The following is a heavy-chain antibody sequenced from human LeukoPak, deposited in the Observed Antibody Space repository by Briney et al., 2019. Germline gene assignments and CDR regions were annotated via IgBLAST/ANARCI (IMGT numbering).Heavy chain of an antibody. CDR1: GGSISSYY. CDR3: ARGVGYSSSWYLSWFDP. Sequence: SETLSLTCTVSGGSISSYYWSWIRQPAGKGLEWIGRIYTSGSTNYNPSLKSRVTMSVDTSKNQFSLKLSSVTAADTAVYYCARGVGYSSSWYLSWFDPWGQGTLVTVSA. D-gene: IGHD6-13*01. V-gene: IGHV4-4*07. J-gene: IGHJ5*02. CDR2: IYTSGST.